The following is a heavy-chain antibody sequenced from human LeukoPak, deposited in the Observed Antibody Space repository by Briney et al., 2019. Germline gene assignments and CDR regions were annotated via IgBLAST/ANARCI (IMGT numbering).Heavy chain of an antibody. V-gene: IGHV7-4-1*02. J-gene: IGHJ6*02. Sequence: GASVKVSCKASGYTFASYTIHWVRQAPGQGLEWMGWINTNTGSPTYAQGFIGRFVFSLDTSVNTAYLQINSLQAEDTAVYFCVRKHSLDWYPYYYYAMDVRGQGTTVTVSS. CDR1: GYTFASYT. CDR2: INTNTGSP. D-gene: IGHD3-9*01. CDR3: VRKHSLDWYPYYYYAMDV.